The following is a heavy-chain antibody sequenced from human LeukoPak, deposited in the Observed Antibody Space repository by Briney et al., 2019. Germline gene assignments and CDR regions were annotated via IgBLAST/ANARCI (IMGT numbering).Heavy chain of an antibody. V-gene: IGHV3-23*01. Sequence: GGSLRLSCAASGFTFSSYAMSWVRQAPGKGLEWVSSISGSSGSTHYADSVKGRFTISRDNSKNTLYLQMNSLRAEDTAVYYCAELGITMIGGVWGKGTTVTISS. CDR1: GFTFSSYA. CDR3: AELGITMIGGV. D-gene: IGHD3-10*02. CDR2: ISGSSGST. J-gene: IGHJ6*04.